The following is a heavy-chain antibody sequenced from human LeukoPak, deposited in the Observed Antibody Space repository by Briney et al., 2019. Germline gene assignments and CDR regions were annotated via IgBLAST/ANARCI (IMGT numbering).Heavy chain of an antibody. D-gene: IGHD6-19*01. J-gene: IGHJ4*02. CDR1: GFTFSSYS. V-gene: IGHV3-21*01. CDR3: ARDLGRYSSGWEPFDY. CDR2: ISSSSSYI. Sequence: GSLRLSCAASGFTFSSYSMNWVRQAPGKGLEWVSSISSSSSYIYYADSVKGRFTISRDNAKNSLYLQMNSLRAEDTAVYYCARDLGRYSSGWEPFDYWGQGTLVTVSS.